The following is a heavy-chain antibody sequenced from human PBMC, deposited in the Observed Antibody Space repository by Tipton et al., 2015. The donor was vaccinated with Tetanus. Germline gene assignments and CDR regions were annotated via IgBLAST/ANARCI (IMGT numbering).Heavy chain of an antibody. CDR2: ISSSSSYI. V-gene: IGHV3-21*01. Sequence: SLRLSCAASGFTFSSYSMNWVRQAPGKGLEWVSSISSSSSYIYYADSVKGRFTISRDNAKNSLYLQMNSLRAEDTAVYYCARGGANIVATIWAPFDYWGQGTLVTVSS. J-gene: IGHJ4*02. D-gene: IGHD5-12*01. CDR3: ARGGANIVATIWAPFDY. CDR1: GFTFSSYS.